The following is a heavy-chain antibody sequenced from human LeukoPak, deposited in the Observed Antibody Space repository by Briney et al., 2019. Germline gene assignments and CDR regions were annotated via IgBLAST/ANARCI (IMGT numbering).Heavy chain of an antibody. V-gene: IGHV1-2*02. CDR3: ARDIPVVISTSGWFDP. D-gene: IGHD3-22*01. Sequence: ASVKVSCKASGYTFTGYYMHWVRQAPGQGLEWMGWINPNSGGTNYAQKFQGRVTMTRDTSISTAYMELSSLRSDDTAVYYCARDIPVVISTSGWFDPWGQGTLVTVSS. J-gene: IGHJ5*02. CDR2: INPNSGGT. CDR1: GYTFTGYY.